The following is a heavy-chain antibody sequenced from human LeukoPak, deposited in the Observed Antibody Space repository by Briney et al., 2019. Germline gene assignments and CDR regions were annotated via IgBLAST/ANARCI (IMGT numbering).Heavy chain of an antibody. CDR2: ISYDGSNK. J-gene: IGHJ4*02. CDR1: GFTFKNYA. V-gene: IGHV3-30*04. CDR3: AKEDALTTSIPFDY. D-gene: IGHD4-17*01. Sequence: PGRSLRLSCAASGFTFKNYAIHWVRQAPGKGLEWVAVISYDGSNKYYADSVKGRFTISRDNSKNTLFLQMNSLRAEDTAVYYFAKEDALTTSIPFDYCGQGTLVTVSA.